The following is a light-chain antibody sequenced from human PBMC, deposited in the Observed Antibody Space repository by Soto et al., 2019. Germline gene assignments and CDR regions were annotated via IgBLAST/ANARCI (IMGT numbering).Light chain of an antibody. CDR1: QSLSSY. V-gene: IGKV1-39*01. CDR2: AAS. Sequence: DIQMTQSPSSLSASVGDRVTITCRASQSLSSYLNWYQQKPGKGPKGLIYAASTLQSGVPSRCSGSGSGTDLTLTISSLQPEDFASYYCQKSHCPPYTVGQGTKLEIK. CDR3: QKSHCPPYT. J-gene: IGKJ2*01.